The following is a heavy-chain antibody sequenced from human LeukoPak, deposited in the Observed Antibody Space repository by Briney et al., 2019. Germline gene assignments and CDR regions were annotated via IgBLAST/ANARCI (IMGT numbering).Heavy chain of an antibody. V-gene: IGHV3-21*01. D-gene: IGHD5-24*01. CDR3: AIDPLEGSWYFDL. CDR1: GFTFSSYS. Sequence: PGGSLRLSCAASGFTFSSYSVNWVRQAPGKGLEWVSFISSTSTYIYYADSVKGRFTISRDNAKNSLFLQMNSLRAEDTAVYYCAIDPLEGSWYFDLWGRGTLVTVSS. J-gene: IGHJ2*01. CDR2: ISSTSTYI.